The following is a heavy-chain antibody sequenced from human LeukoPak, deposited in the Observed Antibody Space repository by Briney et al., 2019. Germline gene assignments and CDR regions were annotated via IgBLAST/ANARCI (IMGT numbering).Heavy chain of an antibody. V-gene: IGHV3-21*01. Sequence: GGSLRLSCAASGFTFSSYSMNWVRQAPGKGLEWVSSISSSSSYIYYADSVKGRFTISRDNAKNSLYLQMNSLRAEDTAVYYCARAYDILAGYSSNSHFDYWGQGTLVTVSS. J-gene: IGHJ4*02. CDR2: ISSSSSYI. D-gene: IGHD3-9*01. CDR1: GFTFSSYS. CDR3: ARAYDILAGYSSNSHFDY.